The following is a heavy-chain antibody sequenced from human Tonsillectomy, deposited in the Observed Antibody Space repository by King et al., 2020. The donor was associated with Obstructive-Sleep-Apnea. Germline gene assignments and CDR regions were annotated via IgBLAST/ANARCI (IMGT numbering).Heavy chain of an antibody. CDR3: ARRKERYCSSTSCYSGNWFDP. CDR1: GGSVSSGSYY. V-gene: IGHV4-61*01. D-gene: IGHD2-2*01. CDR2: IYYSGST. J-gene: IGHJ5*02. Sequence: VQLQESGPGLVKPSETLSLTCTVSGGSVSSGSYYWSWIRQPPGKGLEWIGYIYYSGSTNYNPSLKSRVTISVDTSNKQFSLKLSAVTAADTAVYYCARRKERYCSSTSCYSGNWFDPWGQGTLVTVSS.